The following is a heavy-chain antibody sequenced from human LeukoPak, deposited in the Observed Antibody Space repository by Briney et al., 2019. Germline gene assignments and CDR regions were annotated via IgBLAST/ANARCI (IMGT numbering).Heavy chain of an antibody. CDR2: IYWDDDK. D-gene: IGHD6-19*01. CDR3: AHSFSSAYYYDF. V-gene: IGHV2-5*02. Sequence: SGPTLVKPTQTVTLTCMFSGFSLSKSGEAVGCIRQPPGKALEWLSVIYWDDDKRYSPSLKTRLTVAKDTSKNQVVLTMTNVDPADTATYYCAHSFSSAYYYDFWGQGILVTVSS. J-gene: IGHJ4*02. CDR1: GFSLSKSGEA.